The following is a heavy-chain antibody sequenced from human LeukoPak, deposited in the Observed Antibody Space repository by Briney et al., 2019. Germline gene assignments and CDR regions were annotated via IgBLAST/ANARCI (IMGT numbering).Heavy chain of an antibody. CDR2: IREDGSEK. CDR3: GVVY. V-gene: IGHV3-7*01. CDR1: GFTFSTYG. J-gene: IGHJ4*02. Sequence: GGSLRLSCAASGFTFSTYGMHWVRQAPGKGLEWVANIREDGSEKYYVDSVKGRFTISRDNTKNLLYLEMSSLRAEDTAVYYCGVVYWGQGTLVTVPS.